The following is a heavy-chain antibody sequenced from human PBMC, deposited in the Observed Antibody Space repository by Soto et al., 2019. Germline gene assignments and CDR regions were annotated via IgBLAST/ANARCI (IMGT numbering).Heavy chain of an antibody. CDR2: IYYSGTT. Sequence: QLQLQESGPGLVKPSETLSLTCTVSGDSISSSPYYWNWLRQPPVKGLEWIGNIYYSGTTYYNPSLKSRVTISVDTSKNQFSLKLSSVTAADTAVYYCARQPRYFEYGAGQYWGQGTLVAVSS. CDR3: ARQPRYFEYGAGQY. D-gene: IGHD3-9*01. J-gene: IGHJ4*02. CDR1: GDSISSSPYY. V-gene: IGHV4-39*01.